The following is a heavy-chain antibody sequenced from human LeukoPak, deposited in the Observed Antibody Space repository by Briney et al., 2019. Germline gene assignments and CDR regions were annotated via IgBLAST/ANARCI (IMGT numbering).Heavy chain of an antibody. CDR2: IYYIGDT. Sequence: SETLSLTCTVSGASISTSRDYWGWIRQPPGKGLEWIGSIYYIGDTYYNPSLKSRVTMSLDMSKNQFSLKLSSVTAADTAVYYCARHRRSSSGWYVRFFDYWGQGTLVTVSS. J-gene: IGHJ4*02. D-gene: IGHD6-19*01. V-gene: IGHV4-39*01. CDR1: GASISTSRDY. CDR3: ARHRRSSSGWYVRFFDY.